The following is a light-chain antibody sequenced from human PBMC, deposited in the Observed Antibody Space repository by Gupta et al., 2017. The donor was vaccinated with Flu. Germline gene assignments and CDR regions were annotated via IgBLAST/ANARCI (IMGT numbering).Light chain of an antibody. V-gene: IGLV2-23*02. Sequence: QSALTQSASVSGSLGQSITISCSGVTNDPGSSSLVSWYQHHAGRAPNLLIYGATKRPSGVSARFSGSRSDTTASLTISGLRPEDEAHYYCCLFTGGSSFFGGGTKLTV. CDR1: TNDPGSSSL. CDR3: CLFTGGSSF. CDR2: GAT. J-gene: IGLJ2*01.